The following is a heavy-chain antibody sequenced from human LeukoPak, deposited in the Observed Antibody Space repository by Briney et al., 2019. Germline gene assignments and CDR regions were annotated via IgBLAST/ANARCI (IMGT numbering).Heavy chain of an antibody. CDR2: ISTDGYST. Sequence: PGGSLRLSCAASGFTFSSYDVSWVRQAPGKGLEWVSRISTDGYSTYYADSVKGRFTLSRDNSKNTLYLQMNSLRAEDTAVYYCAKNGFNSGWYDSWGQGTLVIVSS. J-gene: IGHJ5*01. V-gene: IGHV3-23*01. CDR1: GFTFSSYD. CDR3: AKNGFNSGWYDS. D-gene: IGHD6-25*01.